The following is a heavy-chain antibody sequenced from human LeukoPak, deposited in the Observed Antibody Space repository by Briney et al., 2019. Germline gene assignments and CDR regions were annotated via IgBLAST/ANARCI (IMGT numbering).Heavy chain of an antibody. Sequence: GSLGLSCAASGFTFSSYSMNWVRQAPGKGLEWVSSISSSSSYIYYADSVKGRFTISRDNAKNSLYLQMNSLRAEDTAVYYCATIPETTLDYWGQGTLVTVSS. V-gene: IGHV3-21*01. CDR3: ATIPETTLDY. CDR2: ISSSSSYI. CDR1: GFTFSSYS. D-gene: IGHD1-7*01. J-gene: IGHJ4*02.